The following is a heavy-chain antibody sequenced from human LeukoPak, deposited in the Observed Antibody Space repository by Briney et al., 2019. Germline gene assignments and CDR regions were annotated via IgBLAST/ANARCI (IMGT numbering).Heavy chain of an antibody. J-gene: IGHJ3*02. CDR1: GGPITTYY. V-gene: IGHV4-4*07. CDR2: ISGSGVI. CDR3: ARDEGRITVDDSDDAFDI. Sequence: SETLSLTCTVSGGPITTYYLSWIRQSAGMGLEWIGRISGSGVITYNPSLKSRVILSLDTSNNHFSLKLISVTAADTAVYYCARDEGRITVDDSDDAFDIWGQGTMVTVSS. D-gene: IGHD3-3*01.